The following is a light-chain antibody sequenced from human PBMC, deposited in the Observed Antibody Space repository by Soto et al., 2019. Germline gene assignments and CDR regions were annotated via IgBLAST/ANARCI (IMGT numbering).Light chain of an antibody. J-gene: IGLJ3*02. Sequence: NFMLTQPHSVSASPGKTVIISCTRSSGSIATNSVHWYQQRPGSAPTTVIYQDDQRLPSVPARFSGSIDRSSNSASLNISGLRTEDEADYYCQSYDNNHFWVFGGGTKLTVL. V-gene: IGLV6-57*04. CDR3: QSYDNNHFWV. CDR2: QDD. CDR1: SGSIATNS.